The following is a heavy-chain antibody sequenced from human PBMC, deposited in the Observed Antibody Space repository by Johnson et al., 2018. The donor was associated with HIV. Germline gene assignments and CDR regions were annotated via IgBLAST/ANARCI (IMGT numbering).Heavy chain of an antibody. V-gene: IGHV3-48*04. CDR2: ISSSGGTT. D-gene: IGHD1-1*01. J-gene: IGHJ3*02. CDR3: ATVWRNEGRHAFDI. CDR1: GLTFSSYG. Sequence: VQLVESGGGVVQPGGSLRLSCAASGLTFSSYGMHWVRQAPGKGLEWVSYISSSGGTTHNADSVKGRFTISRNNAKNSLYLQMNSLRAEDTAVYFCATVWRNEGRHAFDIWGQGTMVTVSS.